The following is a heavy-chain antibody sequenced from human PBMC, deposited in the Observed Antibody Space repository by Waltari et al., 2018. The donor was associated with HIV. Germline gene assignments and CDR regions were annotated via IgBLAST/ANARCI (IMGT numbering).Heavy chain of an antibody. D-gene: IGHD3-10*01. J-gene: IGHJ4*02. CDR2: INQDGMQT. CDR3: ARDQFGWFDSGPPS. Sequence: EVQLVESGGGLVQPGGSLRLSCAASGFTFSSYWMSWVSQAPGKGVEWVANINQDGMQTYYVDSVKGRFTISRDNAKNSLYLQINSLSAEDSAVYYCARDQFGWFDSGPPSWGQGTLVTVSS. V-gene: IGHV3-7*01. CDR1: GFTFSSYW.